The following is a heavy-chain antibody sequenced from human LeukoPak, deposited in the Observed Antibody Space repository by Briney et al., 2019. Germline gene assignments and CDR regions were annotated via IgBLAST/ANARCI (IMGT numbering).Heavy chain of an antibody. D-gene: IGHD3-22*01. V-gene: IGHV3-33*08. Sequence: GGSLRLSCAASGFTFSSYSVNWVRQAPGKGLEWVAVTYHDEWPGNSKYYVDSVKGRFTVSRDNSKNTLYLQMSSLRAEDTAVYYCATGSGYYYDHWGQGTLVTVSS. J-gene: IGHJ4*02. CDR2: TYHDEWPGNSK. CDR1: GFTFSSYS. CDR3: ATGSGYYYDH.